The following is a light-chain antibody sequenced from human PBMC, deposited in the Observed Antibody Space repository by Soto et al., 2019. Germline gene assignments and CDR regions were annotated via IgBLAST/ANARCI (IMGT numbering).Light chain of an antibody. J-gene: IGLJ2*01. CDR2: GNS. Sequence: QPVLTQPPSVSGAPGQRVTISCTGSSSNIGAGYHVHWYQQLPGTAPKLLIYGNSNRPSGVPDRFSGSKSGTSASLAITGLQAEDEADYYCQSYDSSLSNSIFGGGTKLTVL. V-gene: IGLV1-40*01. CDR1: SSNIGAGYH. CDR3: QSYDSSLSNSI.